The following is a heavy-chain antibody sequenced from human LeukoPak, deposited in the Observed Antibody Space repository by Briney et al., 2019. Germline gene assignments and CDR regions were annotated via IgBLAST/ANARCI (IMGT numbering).Heavy chain of an antibody. Sequence: SVKVSCKASGGTFSSYAISWVRQAPGQGLEWMGGIIPIFGTANYAQKFQGRVTITTDESTSTAYMELSSLRSEDTAVYYCARVGGYSGYGDYKTPPGAENDYWGQGTLVTVSS. V-gene: IGHV1-69*05. CDR2: IIPIFGTA. J-gene: IGHJ4*02. CDR3: ARVGGYSGYGDYKTPPGAENDY. D-gene: IGHD5-12*01. CDR1: GGTFSSYA.